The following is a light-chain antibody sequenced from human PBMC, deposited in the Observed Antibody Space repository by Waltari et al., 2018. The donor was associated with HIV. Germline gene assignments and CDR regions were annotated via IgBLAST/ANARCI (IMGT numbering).Light chain of an antibody. CDR1: ISDVDGYAY. Sequence: QSALTQPPSASGSPGQSVTISCTGPISDVDGYAYVSWYQLLPGKAPKPLFYEFPRRPSGVPARFSGSKSANTASLTVSGLQAEDEADYYCTSYTRSTNLLFGGGTKLTVL. CDR2: EFP. J-gene: IGLJ2*01. V-gene: IGLV2-8*01. CDR3: TSYTRSTNLL.